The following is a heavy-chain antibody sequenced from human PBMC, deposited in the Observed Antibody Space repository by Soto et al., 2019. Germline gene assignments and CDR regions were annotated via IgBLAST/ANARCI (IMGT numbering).Heavy chain of an antibody. V-gene: IGHV3-23*01. CDR3: AKIPRGYSYGYFYFAY. CDR2: ISGSGGST. D-gene: IGHD5-18*01. J-gene: IGHJ4*02. Sequence: GGSLRLSCAASGFTFSSYAMSWVRQAPGKGLEWVSAISGSGGSTYYADSVKGRFTISRDNSKNTLYLQMNSLRAEDTAVYYCAKIPRGYSYGYFYFAYWGQGTLVTV. CDR1: GFTFSSYA.